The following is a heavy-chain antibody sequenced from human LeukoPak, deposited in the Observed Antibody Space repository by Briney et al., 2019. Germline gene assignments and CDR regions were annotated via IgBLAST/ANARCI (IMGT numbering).Heavy chain of an antibody. CDR2: IYSGGST. V-gene: IGHV3-66*01. Sequence: RPGGSLRLSCAASGFTVSSNYMSWVRQAPGKGLEWVSVIYSGGSTYYTDSVKGRFTISRDNSKNTLYLQMSSLRAEDTAVYYCARDGLDYGDNMYYYYYYGMDVWGQGTTVTVSS. CDR1: GFTVSSNY. CDR3: ARDGLDYGDNMYYYYYYGMDV. D-gene: IGHD4-23*01. J-gene: IGHJ6*02.